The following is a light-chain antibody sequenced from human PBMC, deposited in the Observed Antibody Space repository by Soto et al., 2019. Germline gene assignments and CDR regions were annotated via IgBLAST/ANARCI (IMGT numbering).Light chain of an antibody. CDR3: QQYGSSGT. V-gene: IGKV3-20*01. Sequence: ESVLTQSPGTLSLSPGERATLSCRASQSVISANFAWYQQKPGQAPRLLIYGASNRATGIPDRFSGSGSGADFTLTISRLEPEDFAVYYCQQYGSSGTFGQGTKVDIK. CDR2: GAS. CDR1: QSVISAN. J-gene: IGKJ1*01.